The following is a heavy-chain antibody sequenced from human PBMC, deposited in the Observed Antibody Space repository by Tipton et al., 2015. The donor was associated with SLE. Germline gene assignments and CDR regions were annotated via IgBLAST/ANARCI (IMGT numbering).Heavy chain of an antibody. J-gene: IGHJ4*02. CDR3: ARIAIAPAMGEYYFDS. Sequence: LRLSCSVSGGSITNKYWSWIRQPPGKGLEWIGYLNYNGGATYSPSLKSRVTTSVDTSKNQFSLNLNSVTAADTAVYYCARIAIAPAMGEYYFDSWGQGTLVTFSS. D-gene: IGHD2-2*01. V-gene: IGHV4-59*08. CDR1: GGSITNKY. CDR2: LNYNGGA.